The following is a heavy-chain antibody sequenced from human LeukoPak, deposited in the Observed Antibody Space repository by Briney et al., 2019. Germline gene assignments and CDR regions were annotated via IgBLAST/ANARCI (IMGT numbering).Heavy chain of an antibody. CDR3: AKDKEYSVRVVAAAPTLFDD. CDR1: GFTFSSYA. CDR2: ISGSGGNT. Sequence: GGSLRLSCAASGFTFSSYAMSWVRQAPGKGLEWVSAISGSGGNTYYADSVKGRLTISRDNSKNTLYLQMNSLRAEDTAVYNCAKDKEYSVRVVAAAPTLFDDWGQGSLVTVSS. V-gene: IGHV3-23*01. D-gene: IGHD2-15*01. J-gene: IGHJ4*02.